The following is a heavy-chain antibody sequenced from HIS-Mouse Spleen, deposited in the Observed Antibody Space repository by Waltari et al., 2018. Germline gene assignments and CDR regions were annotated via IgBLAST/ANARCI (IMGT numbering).Heavy chain of an antibody. CDR1: GFTVSSHY. J-gene: IGHJ3*02. D-gene: IGHD3-3*01. CDR3: ASQSYYDFWSGYAFDI. CDR2: SYSGGRT. Sequence: EVQLVETGGGLIQPGGSLRLSCAASGFTVSSHYMSWVRQAPGKGVEWFEVSYSGGRTDYAYSVKGRFTISRDNSKKTLYLQMNSLRAEDTAVYYCASQSYYDFWSGYAFDIWGQGTMVTVSS. V-gene: IGHV3-53*02.